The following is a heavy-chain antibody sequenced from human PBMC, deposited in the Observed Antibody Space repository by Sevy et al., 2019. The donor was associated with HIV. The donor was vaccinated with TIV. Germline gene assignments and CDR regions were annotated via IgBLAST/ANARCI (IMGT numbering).Heavy chain of an antibody. Sequence: GGSLRLSCAASGFTFSSYAMSWVRQAPGKGLEWVSAISGSGGSTYYADSVKGRFTISRDNSKTTLYLQMNSLRAEDTAVYYGANYRYYDSSGSTQHYFDYWGQGTLVTVSS. V-gene: IGHV3-23*01. CDR2: ISGSGGST. J-gene: IGHJ4*02. CDR3: ANYRYYDSSGSTQHYFDY. CDR1: GFTFSSYA. D-gene: IGHD3-22*01.